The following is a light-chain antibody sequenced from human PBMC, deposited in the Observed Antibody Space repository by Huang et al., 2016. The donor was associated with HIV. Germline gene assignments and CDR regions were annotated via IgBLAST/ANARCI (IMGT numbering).Light chain of an antibody. CDR2: AAS. Sequence: DIQMTQSPSSLSASVGDRVTITCRASQGISKSLAWYQQKPGRAPKHLLYAASRLGSGVPSRFSGRGSGTDYTLTISRLQPEDFATYYCQQYFTSPPLTFGGGTKVEIK. CDR1: QGISKS. CDR3: QQYFTSPPLT. V-gene: IGKV1-NL1*01. J-gene: IGKJ4*01.